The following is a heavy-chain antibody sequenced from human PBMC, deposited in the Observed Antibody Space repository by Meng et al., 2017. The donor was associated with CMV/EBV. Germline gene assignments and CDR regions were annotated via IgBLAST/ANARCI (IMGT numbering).Heavy chain of an antibody. J-gene: IGHJ4*02. Sequence: ASVKVSCKASGYTFTGYYIHWVRQAPGHGLEWMGWITPMRGGTNYAQNFQDRVTMTRDTSTNTAYMELSRVRSDDTAVYYCARGNNWDRLLDFWGQGTLVTVSS. CDR2: ITPMRGGT. D-gene: IGHD3-3*01. CDR1: GYTFTGYY. V-gene: IGHV1-2*02. CDR3: ARGNNWDRLLDF.